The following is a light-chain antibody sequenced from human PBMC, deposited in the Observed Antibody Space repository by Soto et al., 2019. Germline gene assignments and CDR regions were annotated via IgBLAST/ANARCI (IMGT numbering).Light chain of an antibody. Sequence: QSVLTQPASVSGSPGQSITISCTGTSSDIGGYNYVSWYQQHPGKAPKLMIYEVSNRPSGISNRFSGSKSGNTAPLTISGLQAEDEADYYCSSYTCSSTLYVFGTGTKV. CDR3: SSYTCSSTLYV. J-gene: IGLJ1*01. CDR1: SSDIGGYNY. V-gene: IGLV2-14*01. CDR2: EVS.